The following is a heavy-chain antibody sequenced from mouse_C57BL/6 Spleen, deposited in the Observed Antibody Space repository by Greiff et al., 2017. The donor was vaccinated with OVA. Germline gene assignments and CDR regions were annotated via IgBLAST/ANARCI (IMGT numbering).Heavy chain of an antibody. CDR1: GYTFTSYT. CDR3: ARSDYDGYYVGAMDY. D-gene: IGHD2-3*01. J-gene: IGHJ4*01. V-gene: IGHV1-4*01. Sequence: QIQLQQSGAELARPGASVKMSCKASGYTFTSYTMHWVKQRPGQGLEWIGYINPSSGYTKYNQKFKDKATLTADKSSSTAYMQLSSLTSEDSAVYYCARSDYDGYYVGAMDYWGQGTSVTVSS. CDR2: INPSSGYT.